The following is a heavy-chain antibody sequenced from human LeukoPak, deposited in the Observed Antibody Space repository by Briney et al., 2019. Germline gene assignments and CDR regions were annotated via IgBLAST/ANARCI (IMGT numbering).Heavy chain of an antibody. CDR1: GGSITGFF. Sequence: PSETLSLTCAVSGGSITGFFWTWIRQPAGEGLQYIGRIFSSGGANYNPSLQSRVVMSVDTSQNLFSLKLTSVTAADTAVYFCARVATPDVSSPLDFWGQGILVTVSS. V-gene: IGHV4-4*07. CDR2: IFSSGGA. D-gene: IGHD6-19*01. CDR3: ARVATPDVSSPLDF. J-gene: IGHJ4*02.